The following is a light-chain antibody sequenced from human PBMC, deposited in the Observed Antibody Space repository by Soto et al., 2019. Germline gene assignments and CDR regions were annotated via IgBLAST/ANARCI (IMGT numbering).Light chain of an antibody. Sequence: QSALTQPASVSGSPGQSITISCTRTSSDVGGYNYVSWYQQHPGKAPKLMIYDVNNRPSGVSNRFSGSKSGSTASLTISGLQAEDEADYYCSSYTNSIYVFGNGTKVTVL. CDR2: DVN. CDR3: SSYTNSIYV. V-gene: IGLV2-14*01. CDR1: SSDVGGYNY. J-gene: IGLJ1*01.